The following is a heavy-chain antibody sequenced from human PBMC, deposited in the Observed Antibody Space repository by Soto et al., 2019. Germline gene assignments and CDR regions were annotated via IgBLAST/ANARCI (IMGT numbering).Heavy chain of an antibody. CDR3: ARGVVVVAASYYGMDV. J-gene: IGHJ6*02. Sequence: ASVKVSCKASGYTFTGYYMHWVRPAPGQGLEWMGWINPNSGGTNYAQKFQGRVTMTRDTSISTAYMELSRLRSDDTAVYYCARGVVVVAASYYGMDVWGQGTTVTVSS. V-gene: IGHV1-2*02. CDR1: GYTFTGYY. D-gene: IGHD2-15*01. CDR2: INPNSGGT.